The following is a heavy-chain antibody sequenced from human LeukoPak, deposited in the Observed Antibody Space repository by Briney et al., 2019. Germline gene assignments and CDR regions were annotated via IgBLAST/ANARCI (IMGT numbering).Heavy chain of an antibody. CDR3: ARDGSRGDDGFDI. J-gene: IGHJ3*02. V-gene: IGHV4-39*07. CDR2: IYYSGST. CDR1: GGSIIISSYY. D-gene: IGHD5-12*01. Sequence: SETLSLTCTVSGGSIIISSYYWGWIRQPPGKGLEWIGSIYYSGSTYYNPSLKSRVTISVDTSKNQFSLKLSSVTAADTAVYYCARDGSRGDDGFDIWGQGAMVTVSS.